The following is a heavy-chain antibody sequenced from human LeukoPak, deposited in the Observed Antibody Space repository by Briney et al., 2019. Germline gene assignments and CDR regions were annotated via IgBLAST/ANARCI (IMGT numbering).Heavy chain of an antibody. J-gene: IGHJ4*02. CDR2: INGDGNTP. CDR3: ARNPSSYCSGGSCYSNSFDY. Sequence: GGSLRLSCAASGFTFSNYWMHWVRQGPGKGLEWVSHINGDGNTPSYADFVKGRFTISRDNAKNSLYLQMNSLRAEDAAVYYCARNPSSYCSGGSCYSNSFDYWGQGTLVTVSS. D-gene: IGHD2-15*01. CDR1: GFTFSNYW. V-gene: IGHV3-74*01.